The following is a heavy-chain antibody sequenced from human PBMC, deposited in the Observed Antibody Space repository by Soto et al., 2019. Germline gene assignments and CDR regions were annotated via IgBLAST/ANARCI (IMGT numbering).Heavy chain of an antibody. CDR1: GFTFSSYG. V-gene: IGHV3-33*01. J-gene: IGHJ3*02. D-gene: IGHD3-16*01. CDR2: IWYDGSNK. CDR3: ARAGDSDAFDI. Sequence: QVQLVESGGGVVQPGRSLRLSCAASGFTFSSYGMHWVRQAPGKGLEWVAVIWYDGSNKYYADSVKGRFTTSRDNSKNTLYLQMISLSAEDTAVYYCARAGDSDAFDIWGQGTRVTVSS.